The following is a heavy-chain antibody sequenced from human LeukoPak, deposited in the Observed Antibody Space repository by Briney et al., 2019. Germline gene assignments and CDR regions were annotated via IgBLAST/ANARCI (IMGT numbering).Heavy chain of an antibody. J-gene: IGHJ5*02. Sequence: SETLSLTCSVSGGSISSSNNYWAWIRQSPGKGLDWIGIIYDSGSTNYNPSLKSRVTMSVDTSRNQFSLNLTSVTAADTAVYYRARHHSAREDFRSGYFLWFDPWGQGTLVTVSS. CDR2: IYDSGST. CDR3: ARHHSAREDFRSGYFLWFDP. CDR1: GGSISSSNNY. V-gene: IGHV4-39*01. D-gene: IGHD3-3*01.